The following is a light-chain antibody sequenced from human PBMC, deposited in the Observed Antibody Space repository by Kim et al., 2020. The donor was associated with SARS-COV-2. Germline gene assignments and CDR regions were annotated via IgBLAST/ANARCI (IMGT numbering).Light chain of an antibody. CDR1: QSVSSF. V-gene: IGKV3-11*01. CDR3: QQRSNWPPLT. Sequence: TPGETATLSCRASQSVSSFLAWYQQKPGQAPRLLIYDASNRATGIPARFSGSGSGTDFTLTISSLEPEDCAVYYCQQRSNWPPLTFGGGTKVDIK. J-gene: IGKJ4*01. CDR2: DAS.